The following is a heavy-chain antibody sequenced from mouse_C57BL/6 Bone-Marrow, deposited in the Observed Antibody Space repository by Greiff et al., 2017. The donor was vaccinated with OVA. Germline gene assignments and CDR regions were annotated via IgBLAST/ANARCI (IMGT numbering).Heavy chain of an antibody. CDR1: GYTFTSYW. CDR3: ARQPLIGDFDY. V-gene: IGHV1-69*01. J-gene: IGHJ2*01. CDR2: IDPSDSYT. Sequence: VQLQQPGAELVMPGASVKLSCKASGYTFTSYWMHWVKQRPGQGLEWIGEIDPSDSYTNYNQKFKGKSTLTVDKSSSTAYMQLSSLTSEDSAVYYCARQPLIGDFDYWGQGTTLTVSS. D-gene: IGHD3-1*01.